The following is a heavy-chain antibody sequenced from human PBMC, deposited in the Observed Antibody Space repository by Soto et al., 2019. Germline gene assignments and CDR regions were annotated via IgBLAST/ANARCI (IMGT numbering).Heavy chain of an antibody. D-gene: IGHD6-19*01. Sequence: GASVKVSCKASGYTFTSYGISWVRQAPGQGLEWMGWISAYNGNTNYAQKLQGRVTMTTDTSTSTAYMELRSLRSDDTAVYYCARGAAVAGTGGPLDYWGQGTLVTVSS. CDR1: GYTFTSYG. CDR3: ARGAAVAGTGGPLDY. V-gene: IGHV1-18*04. CDR2: ISAYNGNT. J-gene: IGHJ4*02.